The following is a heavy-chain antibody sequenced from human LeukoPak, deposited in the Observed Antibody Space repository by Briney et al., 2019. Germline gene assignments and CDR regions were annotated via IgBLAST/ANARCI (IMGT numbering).Heavy chain of an antibody. V-gene: IGHV3-21*01. CDR1: GFTFTRYA. Sequence: PGGSLRLSCAASGFTFTRYAMSWVRQAPGKGLEWVSSISSSSNYIYYADSVKGRFTISRDNAKNSLYLQMNSLRAEDTAVYYCAELGITMIGGAWGKGTTVTISS. J-gene: IGHJ6*04. CDR2: ISSSSNYI. D-gene: IGHD3-10*02. CDR3: AELGITMIGGA.